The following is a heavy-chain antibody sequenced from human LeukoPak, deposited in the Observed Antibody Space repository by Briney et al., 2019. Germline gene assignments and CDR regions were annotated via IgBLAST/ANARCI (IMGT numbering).Heavy chain of an antibody. CDR1: GYNLTNYW. CDR3: ARHSSAVTLSNTLHI. CDR2: FWPPDSAT. D-gene: IGHD4-17*01. V-gene: IGHV5-51*01. Sequence: PGESLKISCKISGYNLTNYWIGWVRQIPGKGLEWMGIFWPPDSATRYSPSFDGHVTISVDKSISTAFLQWSSLKASDTSIYYCARHSSAVTLSNTLHIWGQGTLVTVSS. J-gene: IGHJ3*02.